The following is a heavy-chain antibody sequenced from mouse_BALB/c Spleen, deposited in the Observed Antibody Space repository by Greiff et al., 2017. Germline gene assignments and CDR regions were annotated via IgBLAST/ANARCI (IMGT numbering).Heavy chain of an antibody. D-gene: IGHD2-3*01. V-gene: IGHV3-2*02. Sequence: EVKLQESGPGLVKPSQSLSLTCTVTGYSITSDYAWNWIRQFPGNKLEWMGYISYSGSTSYNPSLKSRISITRDTSKNQFFLQLNSVTTEDTATYYCARSDGYSWYFDVWGAGTTVTVSS. CDR2: ISYSGST. J-gene: IGHJ1*01. CDR3: ARSDGYSWYFDV. CDR1: GYSITSDYA.